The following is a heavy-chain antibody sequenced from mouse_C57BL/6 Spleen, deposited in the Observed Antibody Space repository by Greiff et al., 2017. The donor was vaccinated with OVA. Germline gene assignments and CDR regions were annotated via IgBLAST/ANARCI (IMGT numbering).Heavy chain of an antibody. Sequence: EVQRVESGAELVKPGASVKLSCTASGFNIKDYYMHWVKQRTEQGLEWIGRIDPEDGETKYAPKFQGKATITADTSSNTAYLQLSSLTSEDTAVYYCASPFYYGYDGYYFDYWGQGTTLTVSS. V-gene: IGHV14-2*01. J-gene: IGHJ2*01. CDR1: GFNIKDYY. D-gene: IGHD2-2*01. CDR3: ASPFYYGYDGYYFDY. CDR2: IDPEDGET.